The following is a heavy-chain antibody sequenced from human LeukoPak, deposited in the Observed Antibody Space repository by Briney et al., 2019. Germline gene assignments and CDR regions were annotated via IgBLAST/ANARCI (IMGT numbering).Heavy chain of an antibody. D-gene: IGHD3-16*02. CDR3: ARGYVWGSYRSYYFDY. Sequence: PSETLSLTCAVYGGSFSGYYWSWIRQPPGKGLEWIGEINHSGSTNYNPSLKSRVTISVDTSKNQFSPKLSSVTAADTAVYYCARGYVWGSYRSYYFDYWGQGTLVTVSS. J-gene: IGHJ4*02. V-gene: IGHV4-34*01. CDR2: INHSGST. CDR1: GGSFSGYY.